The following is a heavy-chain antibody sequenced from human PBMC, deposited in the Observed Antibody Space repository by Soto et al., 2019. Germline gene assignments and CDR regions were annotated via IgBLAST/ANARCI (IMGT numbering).Heavy chain of an antibody. V-gene: IGHV3-21*01. CDR3: ARGPERALTWYYYYYYMDV. Sequence: GGSLRLSCAASGFTFSSYSMNWVRQAPGKGLEWVSSISSSSSYIYYADSVKGRFTISRDNAKNSLYLQMNSLRAEDTAVYYCARGPERALTWYYYYYYMDVWGKGTTVTVSS. J-gene: IGHJ6*03. CDR2: ISSSSSYI. CDR1: GFTFSSYS.